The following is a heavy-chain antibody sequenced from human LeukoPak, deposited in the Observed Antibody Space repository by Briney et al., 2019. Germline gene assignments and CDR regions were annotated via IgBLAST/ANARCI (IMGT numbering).Heavy chain of an antibody. Sequence: SVKVSCKASGGTFSSYAIGWVRQAPGQGLEWMGGIIPIFGTANYAQKFQGRVTITADKSTSTAYMELSSLRSEDTAVYYCARANRITGTTHYYYMDVWGKGTTVTVSS. V-gene: IGHV1-69*06. J-gene: IGHJ6*03. CDR1: GGTFSSYA. CDR2: IIPIFGTA. CDR3: ARANRITGTTHYYYMDV. D-gene: IGHD1-7*01.